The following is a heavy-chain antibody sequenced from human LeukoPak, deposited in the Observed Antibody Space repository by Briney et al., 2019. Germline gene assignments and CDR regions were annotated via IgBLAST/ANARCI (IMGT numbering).Heavy chain of an antibody. CDR2: ISGSGGST. D-gene: IGHD2-2*01. J-gene: IGHJ4*02. V-gene: IGHV3-23*01. CDR1: GFTFSSYA. Sequence: GGSLRLSCAASGFTFSSYAMSWVRQAPGKGLEWVSAISGSGGSTYYADSVKGRFTISRDNSKNTLYLQMNSLRAEDTAVYYCAKDHHIVVVPAAIAYTSWGQGTLVTVSS. CDR3: AKDHHIVVVPAAIAYTS.